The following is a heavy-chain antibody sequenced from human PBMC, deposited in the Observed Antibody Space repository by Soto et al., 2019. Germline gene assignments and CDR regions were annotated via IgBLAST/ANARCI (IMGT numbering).Heavy chain of an antibody. J-gene: IGHJ3*02. V-gene: IGHV4-31*03. D-gene: IGHD3-10*01. CDR2: IYYGGST. CDR1: GGSISSGGYY. Sequence: PSETLSLTCTVSGGSISSGGYYWSWIRQHPGKGLEWIGYIYYGGSTYYNPSLKSRVTISVDTSKNQFSLKLSSVTAADTAVYYCARAPWFGVRRAFDIWGQGTMVTVSS. CDR3: ARAPWFGVRRAFDI.